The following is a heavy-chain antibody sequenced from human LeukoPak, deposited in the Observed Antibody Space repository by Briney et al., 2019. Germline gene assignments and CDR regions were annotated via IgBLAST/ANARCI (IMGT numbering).Heavy chain of an antibody. CDR2: IGTAGDT. J-gene: IGHJ4*02. CDR1: GFTFSSYD. CDR3: ARGGLQPKSHFDY. Sequence: PGGSLRLSCAASGFTFSSYDMHWVRQATGKGLEWVPAIGTAGDTYYPGSVKGRFTISRENAKDSLYLQMNSLRAGDTAVYYCARGGLQPKSHFDYWGQGTLVTVSS. D-gene: IGHD3-16*01. V-gene: IGHV3-13*01.